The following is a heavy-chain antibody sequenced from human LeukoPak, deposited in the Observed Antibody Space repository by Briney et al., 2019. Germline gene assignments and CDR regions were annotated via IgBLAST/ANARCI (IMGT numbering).Heavy chain of an antibody. D-gene: IGHD5-12*01. CDR3: ARRDSGSFDY. CDR2: INHSGST. J-gene: IGHJ4*02. V-gene: IGHV4-34*01. CDR1: GGSFSGYY. Sequence: SETLSLTCAVYGGSFSGYYWSWIRQPPGKGLEWIGEINHSGSTNYNPSFKSRVTISVDTSKNQFSLKLSSVTAADTAVYYCARRDSGSFDYWGQGTLVTVSS.